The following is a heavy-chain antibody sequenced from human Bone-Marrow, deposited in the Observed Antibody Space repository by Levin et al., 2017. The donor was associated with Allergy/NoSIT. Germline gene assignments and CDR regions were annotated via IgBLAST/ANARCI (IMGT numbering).Heavy chain of an antibody. V-gene: IGHV3-48*04. CDR2: ISSSGSTT. CDR1: GYGFTTYW. J-gene: IGHJ4*02. D-gene: IGHD3-9*01. Sequence: WASVKVSCQTSGYGFTTYWIDWVRQAPGKGLEWVSYISSSGSTTHYGDSVKGRFTISRDNAKNSLFLNMNSLRAEDTAIYYCAREYYGLLTGYYLDQWGQGTLVTVSS. CDR3: AREYYGLLTGYYLDQ.